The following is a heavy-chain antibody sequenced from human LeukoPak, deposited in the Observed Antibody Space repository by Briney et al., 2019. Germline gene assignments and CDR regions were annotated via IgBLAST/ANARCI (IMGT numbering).Heavy chain of an antibody. CDR1: GGSISNYF. CDR2: IYYSGTA. Sequence: SETLSLTCTVSGGSISNYFWSWIRQPPGKGLEWIGHIYYSGTAIYNPSLMGRVIMSVDTSKNQFPLSLSSVSAADTALYYCARHREPSGSYGAFDYWGQGALVTVSS. J-gene: IGHJ4*02. V-gene: IGHV4-59*08. CDR3: ARHREPSGSYGAFDY. D-gene: IGHD3-10*01.